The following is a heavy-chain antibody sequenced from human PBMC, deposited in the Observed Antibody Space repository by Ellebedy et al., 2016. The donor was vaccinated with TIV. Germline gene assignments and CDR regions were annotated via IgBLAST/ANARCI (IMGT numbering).Heavy chain of an antibody. D-gene: IGHD2/OR15-2a*01. CDR3: ASRPADDNYFGVFDF. V-gene: IGHV3-7*03. J-gene: IGHJ4*02. CDR1: GITFSRLW. CDR2: INQDGSEK. Sequence: GESLKISCANSGITFSRLWMSWVRQAPGKGLEWVAKINQDGSEKDYVDSVKGRFTISRDNTKNSLSLQMNSLRAEDTAVYYCASRPADDNYFGVFDFWGQGALVTVSS.